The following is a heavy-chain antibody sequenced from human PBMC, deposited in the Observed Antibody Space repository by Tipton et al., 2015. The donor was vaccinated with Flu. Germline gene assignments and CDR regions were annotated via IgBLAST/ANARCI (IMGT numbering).Heavy chain of an antibody. D-gene: IGHD6-19*01. CDR3: ARDDQQWLVRAGFDY. Sequence: TLSLTCTVSGGSISSSSYYWGWIRQPPGKGLEWIGSIYYSGSTYYNPSLKSRVTISVDTSKNQFSLKLSSVTAADTAVYYCARDDQQWLVRAGFDYWGQGTLVTVSS. J-gene: IGHJ4*02. V-gene: IGHV4-39*07. CDR1: GGSISSSSYY. CDR2: IYYSGST.